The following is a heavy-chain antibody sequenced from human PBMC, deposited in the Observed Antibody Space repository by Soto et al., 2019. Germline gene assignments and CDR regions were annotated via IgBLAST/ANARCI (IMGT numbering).Heavy chain of an antibody. CDR2: ISADNGNT. D-gene: IGHD3-3*01. V-gene: IGHV1-18*04. Sequence: QVQLVQSGAEVKKPGASVKVSCKASGYTFTSYGISWVRQAPGQGLEWMGWISADNGNTNYAQKLQGRVTMTTDTSTSTAYMELRSLRSDDTAVYYCARDGLGITIFGVVESPPNWFDPWGQGTLVTVSS. CDR1: GYTFTSYG. CDR3: ARDGLGITIFGVVESPPNWFDP. J-gene: IGHJ5*02.